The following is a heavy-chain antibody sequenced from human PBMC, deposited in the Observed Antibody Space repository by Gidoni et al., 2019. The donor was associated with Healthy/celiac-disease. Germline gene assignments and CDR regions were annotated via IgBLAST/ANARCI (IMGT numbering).Heavy chain of an antibody. CDR2: ISWNSGSI. J-gene: IGHJ3*02. V-gene: IGHV3-9*01. CDR3: AKDLLSGWFGNDAFDI. Sequence: EVQLVESGGGLVQPGRSLRLSCAASGFTFDDYAMHWVRQAPGKGLEWVSGISWNSGSIGYADSVKGRFTISRDNAKNSLYLQMNSLRAEDTALYYCAKDLLSGWFGNDAFDIWGQGTMVTVSS. D-gene: IGHD3-10*01. CDR1: GFTFDDYA.